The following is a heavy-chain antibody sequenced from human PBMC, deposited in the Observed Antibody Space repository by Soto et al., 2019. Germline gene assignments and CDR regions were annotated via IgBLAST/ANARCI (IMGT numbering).Heavy chain of an antibody. CDR3: ARAREWEPIDY. Sequence: LSLTCTVSVGSVSSGSYYWSWLRQPPGKGLEWIGYIYYSGSTNYNPSLKSRVTISVDTSKNQFSLKLSSVTAADTAVYYCARAREWEPIDYWGQGTLVTVSS. J-gene: IGHJ4*02. V-gene: IGHV4-61*01. CDR2: IYYSGST. CDR1: VGSVSSGSYY. D-gene: IGHD1-26*01.